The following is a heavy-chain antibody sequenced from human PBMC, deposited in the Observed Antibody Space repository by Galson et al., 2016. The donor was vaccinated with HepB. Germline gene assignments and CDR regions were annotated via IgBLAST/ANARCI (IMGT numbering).Heavy chain of an antibody. Sequence: SVKVSCKASGYTFSGYAMHWVRQAPGQRLEWMGWVNGGDGNTKYSQKFQGRVTITRDTSASTAYMELSSLRSEDTAVYYCARAPTAVVTDYWYYDLWGRGTLFTVSS. D-gene: IGHD4-23*01. CDR2: VNGGDGNT. CDR3: ARAPTAVVTDYWYYDL. CDR1: GYTFSGYA. J-gene: IGHJ2*01. V-gene: IGHV1-3*01.